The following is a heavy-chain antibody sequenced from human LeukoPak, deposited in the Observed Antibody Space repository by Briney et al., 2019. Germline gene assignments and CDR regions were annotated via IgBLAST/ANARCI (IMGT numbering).Heavy chain of an antibody. CDR3: ARDIAAAGTHFDY. Sequence: PSETLSLTCTVFGGSISSSYWNWIRQPPGKGLEWIGYIYYSGSTKYNPSLKSRVTISVDTSKNQFSLNLNSVTAADTAVYYCARDIAAAGTHFDYWGQGILVTVSS. J-gene: IGHJ4*02. CDR1: GGSISSSY. V-gene: IGHV4-59*01. D-gene: IGHD6-13*01. CDR2: IYYSGST.